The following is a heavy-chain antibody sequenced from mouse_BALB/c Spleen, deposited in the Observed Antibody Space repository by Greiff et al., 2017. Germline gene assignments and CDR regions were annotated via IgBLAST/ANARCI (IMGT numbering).Heavy chain of an antibody. Sequence: VQRVESGAELVKPGASVKLSCKASGYTFTSYYMYWVKQRPGQGLEWIGEINPSNGGTNFNEKFKSKATLTVDKSSSTAYMQLSSLTSEDSAVYYCTILYDGYYWFAYWGQGTLVTVSA. D-gene: IGHD2-3*01. CDR2: INPSNGGT. CDR3: TILYDGYYWFAY. J-gene: IGHJ3*01. CDR1: GYTFTSYY. V-gene: IGHV1S81*02.